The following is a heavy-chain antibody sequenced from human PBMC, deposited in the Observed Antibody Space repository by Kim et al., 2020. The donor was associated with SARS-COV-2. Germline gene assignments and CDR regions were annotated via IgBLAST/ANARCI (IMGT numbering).Heavy chain of an antibody. CDR2: IYYSGST. CDR3: ARLRYSGYDWGSIYYYGMDV. D-gene: IGHD5-12*01. J-gene: IGHJ6*02. CDR1: GGSISSGGYY. V-gene: IGHV4-31*03. Sequence: SETLSLTCTVSGGSISSGGYYWSWIRQHPGKGLEWIGYIYYSGSTYYNPSLKSRVTISVDTSKNQFSLKLSSVTAADTAVYYCARLRYSGYDWGSIYYYGMDVWGQGTTVTVSS.